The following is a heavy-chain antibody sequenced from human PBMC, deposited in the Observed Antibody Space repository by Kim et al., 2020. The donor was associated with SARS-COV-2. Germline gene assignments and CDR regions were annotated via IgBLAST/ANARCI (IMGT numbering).Heavy chain of an antibody. J-gene: IGHJ4*02. Sequence: TPSHKSRVTISVDTSKNQFSLKLSSVTAADTAVYDCARDLRYFDWSYFDYWGQGTLVTVSS. V-gene: IGHV4-59*01. D-gene: IGHD3-9*01. CDR3: ARDLRYFDWSYFDY.